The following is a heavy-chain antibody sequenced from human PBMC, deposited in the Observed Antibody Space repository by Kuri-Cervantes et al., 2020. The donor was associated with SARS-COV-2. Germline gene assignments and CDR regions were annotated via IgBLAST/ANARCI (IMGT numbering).Heavy chain of an antibody. CDR3: ASTGQLRQGQFDP. D-gene: IGHD5-24*01. CDR1: GGSLSGSY. J-gene: IGHJ5*02. V-gene: IGHV4-34*01. CDR2: VNHNGGA. Sequence: GSLRLSCAIYGGSLSGSYWSWIRQSPGKRLEWIGEVNHNGGANYNPSLKSRVTISVDTSKNQFSLNLISVTAADTGVYYCASTGQLRQGQFDPWCQGTLVTVSS.